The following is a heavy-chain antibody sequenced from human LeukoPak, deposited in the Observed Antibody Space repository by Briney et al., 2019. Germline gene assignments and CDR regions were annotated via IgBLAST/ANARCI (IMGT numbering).Heavy chain of an antibody. CDR3: ARGGNYGDYYYMDV. J-gene: IGHJ6*03. CDR1: GFTFSSYD. Sequence: GGSLRLSCAASGFTFSSYDMNWVRQAPGKGLEWVSSISSSSSYIYYADSLKGRSTISRDNAKNSLYLQMNSLRAEDTAVYYCARGGNYGDYYYMDVWGKGTTVTVSS. CDR2: ISSSSSYI. D-gene: IGHD4-17*01. V-gene: IGHV3-21*01.